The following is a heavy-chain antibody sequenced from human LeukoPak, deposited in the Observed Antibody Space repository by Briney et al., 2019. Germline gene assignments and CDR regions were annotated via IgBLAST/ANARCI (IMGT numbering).Heavy chain of an antibody. CDR1: GGSISGYY. Sequence: PSETLSLTCTVSGGSISGYYWSWIRQPAGKALEWIVRIYTSGSNNYNPSLKSRGTMSVDTSKNQFSLQLGSVTAADTAVYYCARLSGYDYCPRAFEKHFDYWGQGTLVTVSS. V-gene: IGHV4-4*07. CDR3: ARLSGYDYCPRAFEKHFDY. J-gene: IGHJ4*02. CDR2: IYTSGSN. D-gene: IGHD5-12*01.